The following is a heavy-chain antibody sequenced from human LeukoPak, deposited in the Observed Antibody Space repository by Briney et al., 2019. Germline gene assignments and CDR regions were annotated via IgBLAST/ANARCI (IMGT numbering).Heavy chain of an antibody. Sequence: ASVKVSCKASGYTFTSYYMHWVRQAPGQGLEWMGIINPSGGSTSYAQKFQGRVTMTRDTSTSTVYMELSSLRSEDTAVYYCARETRGYSYAYGMDVWGQGTTVTVSS. CDR1: GYTFTSYY. CDR3: ARETRGYSYAYGMDV. D-gene: IGHD5-18*01. CDR2: INPSGGST. V-gene: IGHV1-46*01. J-gene: IGHJ6*02.